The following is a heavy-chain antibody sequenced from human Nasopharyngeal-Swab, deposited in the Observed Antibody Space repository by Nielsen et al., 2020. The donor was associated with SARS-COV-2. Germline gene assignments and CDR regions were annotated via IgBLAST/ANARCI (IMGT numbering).Heavy chain of an antibody. D-gene: IGHD6-19*01. CDR3: ARGVRIAVAGILVSYYYYYYMDV. Sequence: GRFTISRDNAKNSVYLQMNSLRAEDTAVYYCARGVRIAVAGILVSYYYYYYMDVWGKGTTVTVSS. J-gene: IGHJ6*03. V-gene: IGHV3-11*06.